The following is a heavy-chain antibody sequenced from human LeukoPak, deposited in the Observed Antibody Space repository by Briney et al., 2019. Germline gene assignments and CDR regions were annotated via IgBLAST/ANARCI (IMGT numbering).Heavy chain of an antibody. Sequence: AGGSLRLSCAASGFTFSSYAMHWVRQAPGKGLKWVAVISYDGSNKYYADSVKGRFTISRDNSKNTLYLQMNSLRAEDTAVYYCARDSQRNYYPDYWGQGTLVTVSS. CDR1: GFTFSSYA. CDR3: ARDSQRNYYPDY. CDR2: ISYDGSNK. V-gene: IGHV3-30*04. D-gene: IGHD1-7*01. J-gene: IGHJ4*02.